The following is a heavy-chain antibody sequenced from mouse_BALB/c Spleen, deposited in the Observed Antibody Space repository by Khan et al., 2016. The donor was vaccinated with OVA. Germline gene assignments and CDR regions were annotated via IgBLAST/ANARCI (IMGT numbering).Heavy chain of an antibody. Sequence: EVQLVETGGDLVKPGGSLKLSCAASGFTFSTFGMSWVRQTPDKRLEWVATISTGGSYTYYPDIVKGRFIISRDNAKTTLDLQMSSLKSEDTAMYYGTRLAYYYDSEGFAYWGQGTLVTVSA. D-gene: IGHD1-1*01. CDR3: TRLAYYYDSEGFAY. V-gene: IGHV5-6*01. CDR1: GFTFSTFG. J-gene: IGHJ3*01. CDR2: ISTGGSYT.